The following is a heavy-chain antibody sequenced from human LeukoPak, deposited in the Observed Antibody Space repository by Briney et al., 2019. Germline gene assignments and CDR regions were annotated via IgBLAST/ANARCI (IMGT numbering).Heavy chain of an antibody. CDR3: ARSPGRDGPRGPWDY. CDR1: GFTFSSYA. CDR2: ISGSGGST. V-gene: IGHV3-23*01. D-gene: IGHD5-24*01. J-gene: IGHJ4*02. Sequence: GGSLRLSCAASGFTFSSYAMSWVRQAPGKGLEWVSAISGSGGSTYYADSVKGRFTISRDNSKNTLYLQMNSLRAEDTAVYYCARSPGRDGPRGPWDYWGQGTLVTVSS.